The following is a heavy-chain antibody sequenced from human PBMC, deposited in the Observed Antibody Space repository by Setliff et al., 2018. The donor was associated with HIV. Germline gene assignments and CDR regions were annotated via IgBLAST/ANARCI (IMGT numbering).Heavy chain of an antibody. Sequence: SETLSLTCTVSGGSISSHYWSWIRQPPGKGLEWIGSISYSEGTFDNASLKSRVTMSVDTSKNQFSLKLRSVTAADTAVYYCARASPDRVATFFDYWGQGTLVTVSS. CDR2: ISYSEGT. D-gene: IGHD5-12*01. CDR3: ARASPDRVATFFDY. CDR1: GGSISSHY. J-gene: IGHJ4*02. V-gene: IGHV4-59*11.